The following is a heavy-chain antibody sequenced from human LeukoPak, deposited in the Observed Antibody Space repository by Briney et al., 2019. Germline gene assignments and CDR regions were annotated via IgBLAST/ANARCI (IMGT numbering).Heavy chain of an antibody. V-gene: IGHV3-11*01. Sequence: GGSLRLSCAASGFTFSDYYMSWIRQAPGKGLEWVSYISSSGSTIYYADSVKGRFTISRDNAKNSLYLQMNSLRAEDTAVYYCARDPIVVGSDDAFDIWGQGTMVTVSS. CDR2: ISSSGSTI. CDR3: ARDPIVVGSDDAFDI. D-gene: IGHD2-21*01. J-gene: IGHJ3*02. CDR1: GFTFSDYY.